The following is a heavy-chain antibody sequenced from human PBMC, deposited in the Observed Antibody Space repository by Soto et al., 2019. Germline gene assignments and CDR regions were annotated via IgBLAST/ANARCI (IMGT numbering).Heavy chain of an antibody. Sequence: SETLSLTCTVSGGSISSGDYYWSWIRQPPGKGLEWIGYIYYSGSTYYNPSLKSRVTISVDTSKNQFSLKLSSVTAADTAVYYCARGGGYCTNGVCSDYWGQGTLVTVSS. CDR2: IYYSGST. CDR3: ARGGGYCTNGVCSDY. CDR1: GGSISSGDYY. J-gene: IGHJ4*02. V-gene: IGHV4-30-4*02. D-gene: IGHD2-8*01.